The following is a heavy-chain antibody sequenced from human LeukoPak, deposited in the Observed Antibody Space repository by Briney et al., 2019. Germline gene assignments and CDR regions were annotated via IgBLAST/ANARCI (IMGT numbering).Heavy chain of an antibody. Sequence: GSSVKVPCKASGGTFSSYAISWVRQAPGQGLEWMGGIIPIFGTANYAQKFQGRVTITADESTSTAYMELSSLRSEDTAVYYCARVDQNWFDPWGQGTLVTVSS. CDR2: IIPIFGTA. CDR1: GGTFSSYA. D-gene: IGHD2-2*01. CDR3: ARVDQNWFDP. J-gene: IGHJ5*02. V-gene: IGHV1-69*01.